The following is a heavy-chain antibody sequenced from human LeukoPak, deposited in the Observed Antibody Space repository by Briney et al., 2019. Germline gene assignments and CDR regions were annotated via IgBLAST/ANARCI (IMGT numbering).Heavy chain of an antibody. J-gene: IGHJ4*02. D-gene: IGHD6-6*01. CDR1: GGSISSSSSY. Sequence: SETLSLTCTVSGGSISSSSSYWGWIRQPPGKGLEWIGSIYYSGSTYYNPSLKSRVTISVDTSKNQFSLKLSSVTAADTAVYYCARRSLVLQYSSSSSSPFDYWGQGTLVTVSS. CDR2: IYYSGST. V-gene: IGHV4-39*01. CDR3: ARRSLVLQYSSSSSSPFDY.